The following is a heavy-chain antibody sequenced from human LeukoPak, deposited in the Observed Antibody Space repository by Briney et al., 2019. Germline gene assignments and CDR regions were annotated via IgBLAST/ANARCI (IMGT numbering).Heavy chain of an antibody. D-gene: IGHD7-27*01. CDR3: ARDENWAFDY. Sequence: GGSLRLSCEASGFTFSSSAMSWVRQAPGKGLEWVSAISNNGGYTYYADSVQGRFTISRDNSKSTLCLQMNSLRAEDTAVYYCARDENWAFDYWGQGTLVTVSS. CDR2: ISNNGGYT. J-gene: IGHJ4*02. CDR1: GFTFSSSA. V-gene: IGHV3-23*01.